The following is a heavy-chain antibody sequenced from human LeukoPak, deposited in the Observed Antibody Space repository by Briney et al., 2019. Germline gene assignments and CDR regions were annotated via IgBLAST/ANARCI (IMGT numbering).Heavy chain of an antibody. CDR3: ARGWVTMLTGYMDV. V-gene: IGHV1-18*01. CDR2: ISAYNGNT. Sequence: ASVKVSCKASGYTFTSYGISWVRQAPGQGLEWMGWISAYNGNTNYAQKFQGRVTMTRDTSISTAYMELSRLRSDDTAVYYCARGWVTMLTGYMDVWGKGTTVTISS. CDR1: GYTFTSYG. D-gene: IGHD3-10*01. J-gene: IGHJ6*03.